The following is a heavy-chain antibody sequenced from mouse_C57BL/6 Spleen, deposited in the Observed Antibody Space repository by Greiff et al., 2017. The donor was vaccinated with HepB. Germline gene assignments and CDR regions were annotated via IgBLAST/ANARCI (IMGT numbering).Heavy chain of an antibody. Sequence: VKLQQPGAELVMPGASVKLSCKASGYTFTSYWMHWVKQRPGQGLEWIGEIDPSDSYTNYNQKFKGKSTLTVDKSSSTAYMQLSSLTSEDSAVYYCARSGNYDYDGFAYWGQGTLVTVSA. CDR3: ARSGNYDYDGFAY. CDR2: IDPSDSYT. J-gene: IGHJ3*01. CDR1: GYTFTSYW. V-gene: IGHV1-69*01. D-gene: IGHD2-4*01.